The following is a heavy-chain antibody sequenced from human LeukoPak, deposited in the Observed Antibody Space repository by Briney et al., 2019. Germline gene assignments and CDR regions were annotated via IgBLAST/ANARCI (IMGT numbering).Heavy chain of an antibody. Sequence: PSETLSLTCTVSGGSMSVHYRSWIRQTPGKGLEWIGHIYYTGATTYNPSLKSPVSISVDTSKNQFSLRLTSVTAADTAVYFCARIYLVCYGSESYKYYFDYWGQGMLVTVSS. CDR2: IYYTGAT. CDR3: ARIYLVCYGSESYKYYFDY. V-gene: IGHV4-59*11. CDR1: GGSMSVHY. J-gene: IGHJ4*02. D-gene: IGHD3-10*01.